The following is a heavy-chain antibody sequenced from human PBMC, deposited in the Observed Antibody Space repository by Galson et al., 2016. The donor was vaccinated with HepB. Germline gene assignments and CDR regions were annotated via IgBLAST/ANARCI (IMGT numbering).Heavy chain of an antibody. J-gene: IGHJ4*02. D-gene: IGHD3-10*01. CDR1: GFSFSTSG. Sequence: SLRLSCAASGFSFSTSGMSWVRQTPGRGLEWVSGITGSGATTHYADSVKGRFTISRDNSKNTVFLQLNSLRTEDTAVYYCARGARGFEYWGQGTLVTVSS. CDR3: ARGARGFEY. CDR2: ITGSGATT. V-gene: IGHV3-23*01.